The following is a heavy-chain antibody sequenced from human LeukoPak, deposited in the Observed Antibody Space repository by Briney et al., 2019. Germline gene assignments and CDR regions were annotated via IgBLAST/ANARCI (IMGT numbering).Heavy chain of an antibody. Sequence: ASVKVSCKASGYTFTGYYMHRVRQAPGQGLEWMGWINPNSGGTNYAQKFQGRVTMTRDTSISTAYMELSRLRSDDTAVYYCARSYYDFWSGYFPADYWGREPWSPSPQ. J-gene: IGHJ4*02. CDR2: INPNSGGT. CDR3: ARSYYDFWSGYFPADY. CDR1: GYTFTGYY. V-gene: IGHV1-2*02. D-gene: IGHD3-3*01.